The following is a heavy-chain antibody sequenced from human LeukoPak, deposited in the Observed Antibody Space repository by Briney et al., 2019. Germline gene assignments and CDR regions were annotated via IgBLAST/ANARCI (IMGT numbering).Heavy chain of an antibody. CDR2: ISGSGGST. CDR3: AKDRGGDWDAFDI. V-gene: IGHV3-23*01. Sequence: VGSLRLSCAASGFTFSNYAMSWVRQAPGKGLEWVSVISGSGGSTYYADSVKGRFTISRDNSKNTLYLQMNSLRAEDTAVYYCAKDRGGDWDAFDIWGQGTMVTVSS. J-gene: IGHJ3*02. CDR1: GFTFSNYA. D-gene: IGHD2-21*02.